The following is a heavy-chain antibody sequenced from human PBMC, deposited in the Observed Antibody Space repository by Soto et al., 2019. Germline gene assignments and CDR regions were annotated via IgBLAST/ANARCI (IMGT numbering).Heavy chain of an antibody. CDR2: ISSNGGPT. V-gene: IGHV3-64D*06. D-gene: IGHD2-15*01. CDR3: VKDSCIDV. J-gene: IGHJ4*02. Sequence: PGGALRLSCSASGFTFSSYAMHWVRQSPGKGLQYVSSISSNGGPTYYADSVKGRLTISRDNSKNTLYLQMSRLRPDDTAVYYCVKDSCIDVWGQGTLVTVSS. CDR1: GFTFSSYA.